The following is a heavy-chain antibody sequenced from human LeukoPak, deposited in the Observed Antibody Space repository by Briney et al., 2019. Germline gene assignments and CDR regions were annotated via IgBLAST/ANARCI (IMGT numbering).Heavy chain of an antibody. CDR1: GGSFSGYY. CDR2: INHSGSI. D-gene: IGHD3-22*01. Sequence: PSETLSLTCAVFGGSFSGYYWSWIRQPPGKGLEWIGEINHSGSINYNSSLKSRVTISVDTSKNQFSLKLSSVTAADTAVYYCARDRFDDSSGYYYHYYYYMDVWGKGTTVTVSS. V-gene: IGHV4-34*01. CDR3: ARDRFDDSSGYYYHYYYYMDV. J-gene: IGHJ6*03.